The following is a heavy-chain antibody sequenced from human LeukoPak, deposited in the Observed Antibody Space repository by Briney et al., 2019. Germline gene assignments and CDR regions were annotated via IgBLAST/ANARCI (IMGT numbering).Heavy chain of an antibody. V-gene: IGHV3-48*01. D-gene: IGHD5-18*01. CDR3: ARKYIYGFDY. J-gene: IGHJ4*02. CDR2: ISGSSSTI. CDR1: AFTFSTYT. Sequence: GGSLRLSRAASAFTFSTYTMNWVRQAPGKGLDWVAYISGSSSTIYYADSVKGRFTISRDNAKNSLYLQMNSLRAEDTAVYYCARKYIYGFDYWGQGTLVTVSS.